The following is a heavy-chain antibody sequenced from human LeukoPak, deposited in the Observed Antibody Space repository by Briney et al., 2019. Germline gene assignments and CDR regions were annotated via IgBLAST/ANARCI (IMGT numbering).Heavy chain of an antibody. J-gene: IGHJ6*02. V-gene: IGHV5-51*01. CDR3: ARQGGCSGGSCHPLDTYGMDV. D-gene: IGHD2-15*01. CDR1: GYSFTSYW. Sequence: GESLKISCKGYGYSFTSYWIGWGRQVPGKGLEWMGIIYPGDSDTRYSPSFQGQVTISADKSISTAYLQWSSLKASDTAMYYCARQGGCSGGSCHPLDTYGMDVWGQGTTVTVSS. CDR2: IYPGDSDT.